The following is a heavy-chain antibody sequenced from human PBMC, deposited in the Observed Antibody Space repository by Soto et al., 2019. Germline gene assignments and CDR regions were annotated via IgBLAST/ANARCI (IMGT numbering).Heavy chain of an antibody. CDR3: ASSIAAAGTSFDY. J-gene: IGHJ4*02. D-gene: IGHD6-13*01. Sequence: SETLSLTCTVSGGSISSYYWSWIRQPPGKGLEWIGYIYYSGSTNYNPSLKSRVTISVDTSKNQFSLKLSSVTAADTAVYYRASSIAAAGTSFDYWGQGTLVTVSS. CDR1: GGSISSYY. V-gene: IGHV4-59*08. CDR2: IYYSGST.